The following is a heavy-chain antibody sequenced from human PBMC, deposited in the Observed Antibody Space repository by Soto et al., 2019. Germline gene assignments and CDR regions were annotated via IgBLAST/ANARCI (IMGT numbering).Heavy chain of an antibody. Sequence: QLQLQESGPGLVKPSETLSLTCTVSGGSISSSSYYWGWIRQPPGKGLEWIGSIYYSGSTYYNPSLKSRVTISVDTSKNQFSLKLSSVTAADTAVYYCARPDYGEVAGAFDIWGQGTMVTVSS. CDR2: IYYSGST. J-gene: IGHJ3*02. V-gene: IGHV4-39*01. CDR3: ARPDYGEVAGAFDI. CDR1: GGSISSSSYY. D-gene: IGHD4-17*01.